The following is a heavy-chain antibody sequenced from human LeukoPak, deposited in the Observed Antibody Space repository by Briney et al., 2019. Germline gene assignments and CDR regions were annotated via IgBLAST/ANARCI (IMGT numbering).Heavy chain of an antibody. V-gene: IGHV1-18*01. Sequence: ASVKVSCKASGGTFSSYAISWVRQAPGQGLEWMGWISAYNGNTNYAQKLQGRVTVTTNTSTSTAYMELRSLRSDDTAVYYCAREVAAAGVTPYYFDYWGQGTLVTVSS. CDR2: ISAYNGNT. CDR3: AREVAAAGVTPYYFDY. D-gene: IGHD4-23*01. J-gene: IGHJ4*02. CDR1: GGTFSSYA.